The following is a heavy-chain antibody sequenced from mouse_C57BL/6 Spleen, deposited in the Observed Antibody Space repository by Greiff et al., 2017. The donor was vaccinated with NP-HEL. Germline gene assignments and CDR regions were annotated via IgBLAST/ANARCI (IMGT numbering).Heavy chain of an antibody. Sequence: QVQLQQPGAELVKPGASVKLSCKASGYTFTSYWMHWVKQRPGQGLEWIGMIHPNSGSTNYNEKFKSKATLTVDKSSSTAYMQLSSLTSEDSAVYYCARGELRYYAMDYWGQGTSVTVSS. CDR2: IHPNSGST. CDR1: GYTFTSYW. CDR3: ARGELRYYAMDY. V-gene: IGHV1-64*01. J-gene: IGHJ4*01.